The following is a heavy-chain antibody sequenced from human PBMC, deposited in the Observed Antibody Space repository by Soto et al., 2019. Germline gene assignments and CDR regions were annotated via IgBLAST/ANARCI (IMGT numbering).Heavy chain of an antibody. CDR3: ARLNGDASSWFDP. V-gene: IGHV1-69*13. Sequence: SVKVSCKDSGGTFSSYASSWVRQAPGQGLEWMGGIIPIFGTANYAQKFQGRVTITADESTSTAYMELSSLRSEDTAVYYCARLNGDASSWFDPWGQGTLVTVSS. J-gene: IGHJ5*02. CDR1: GGTFSSYA. CDR2: IIPIFGTA.